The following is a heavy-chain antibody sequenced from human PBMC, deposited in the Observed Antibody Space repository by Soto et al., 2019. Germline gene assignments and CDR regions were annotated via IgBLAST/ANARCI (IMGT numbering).Heavy chain of an antibody. Sequence: QVQLVQSGAEVKKPGASVMVSCKASGYTFTSYDINWVRQATGQGLEWMGWMNPNSGNTGYAQKFQGRVTMTRNTSISTAYMELSSLRSEDTAVYYCATDVDTAMVTDYWGQGTLVTVSS. CDR2: MNPNSGNT. CDR1: GYTFTSYD. D-gene: IGHD5-18*01. J-gene: IGHJ4*02. V-gene: IGHV1-8*01. CDR3: ATDVDTAMVTDY.